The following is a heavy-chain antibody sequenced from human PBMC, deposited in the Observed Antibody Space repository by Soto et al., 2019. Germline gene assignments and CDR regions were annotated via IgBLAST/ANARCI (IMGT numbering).Heavy chain of an antibody. V-gene: IGHV1-2*02. D-gene: IGHD3-16*01. CDR2: INPNSGGT. J-gene: IGHJ6*02. CDR1: GYTFTGYY. CDR3: ARGGVSPMGGYYYYGMDV. Sequence: ASVKVSCKASGYTFTGYYMHWVRQAPGQGLEWMGWINPNSGGTNYAQKFQGRVTMTRDTSISTAYMELSRLGSDDTAVYYCARGGVSPMGGYYYYGMDVWGQGTTVTVSS.